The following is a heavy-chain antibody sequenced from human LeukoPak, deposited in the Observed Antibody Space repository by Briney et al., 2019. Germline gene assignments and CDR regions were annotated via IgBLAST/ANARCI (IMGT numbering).Heavy chain of an antibody. CDR3: ARDTQYYYGSGPYYYGMDV. CDR1: GYTFTSYG. J-gene: IGHJ6*02. Sequence: ASVKVPCKASGYTFTSYGISWVRQAPGQGLEWMGWISAYNGNTNYAQKLQGRVTMTTDTSTSTAYMELRSLRSDDTAVYYCARDTQYYYGSGPYYYGMDVWGQGTTVTVSS. CDR2: ISAYNGNT. V-gene: IGHV1-18*01. D-gene: IGHD3-10*01.